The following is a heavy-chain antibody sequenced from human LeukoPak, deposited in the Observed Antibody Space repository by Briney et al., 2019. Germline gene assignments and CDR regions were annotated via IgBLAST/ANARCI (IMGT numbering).Heavy chain of an antibody. CDR1: GFTFDDYA. J-gene: IGHJ6*03. V-gene: IGHV3-9*01. Sequence: GGSLRLSRAASGFTFDDYAMHWVRQAPGKGLEWVSGISWNSGSIGYADSVKGRFTISRDNAKNSLYLQMNSLRAEDTALYYCAKSPRGSYYYYYYYMDVWGKGTTVTVSS. CDR2: ISWNSGSI. CDR3: AKSPRGSYYYYYYYMDV. D-gene: IGHD3-16*01.